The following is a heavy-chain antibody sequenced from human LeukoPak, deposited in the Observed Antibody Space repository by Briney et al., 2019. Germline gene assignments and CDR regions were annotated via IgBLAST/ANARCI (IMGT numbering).Heavy chain of an antibody. CDR3: AKAGDVVVVAAKYFDY. CDR2: IMWSGSNT. Sequence: GGSLRLSCAASGFTFSSYGMSWVRQAPGKGLEWVSSIMWSGSNTHYGDSVKGRFTISRDNPKNQVHLQMNSMRAEDTAVYYCAKAGDVVVVAAKYFDYWGQGTLVTVSS. D-gene: IGHD2-15*01. J-gene: IGHJ4*02. V-gene: IGHV3-23*01. CDR1: GFTFSSYG.